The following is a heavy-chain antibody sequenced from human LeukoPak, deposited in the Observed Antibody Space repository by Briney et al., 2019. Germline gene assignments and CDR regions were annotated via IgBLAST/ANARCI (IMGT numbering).Heavy chain of an antibody. CDR1: GGSISSSNW. J-gene: IGHJ5*02. CDR3: ARESSANYGSGSYNWFDP. CDR2: IYHSGST. Sequence: SGTLSLTCAVSGGSISSSNWWSWVRQPPGKGLEWIGEIYHSGSTSYNPSLKSRVTISVDKSKNQFSLKLSSVTAADTAVYYCARESSANYGSGSYNWFDPWGQGTLVTVSS. V-gene: IGHV4-4*02. D-gene: IGHD3-10*01.